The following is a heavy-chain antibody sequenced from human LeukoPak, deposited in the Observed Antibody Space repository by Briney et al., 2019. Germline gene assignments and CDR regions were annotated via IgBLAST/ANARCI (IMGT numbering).Heavy chain of an antibody. V-gene: IGHV3-30*18. CDR2: ISYDGSDK. J-gene: IGHJ4*02. CDR1: GFTFSYYG. D-gene: IGHD4-23*01. Sequence: PGGSLRLSCAASGFTFSYYGIHWVRQAPGKGLEWVAVISYDGSDKYYADSVKGRFTISRDNSMNTLYLQMNSLRAEDTAVYYCAKDITRYGGNAVDYWGQGTLVTVSS. CDR3: AKDITRYGGNAVDY.